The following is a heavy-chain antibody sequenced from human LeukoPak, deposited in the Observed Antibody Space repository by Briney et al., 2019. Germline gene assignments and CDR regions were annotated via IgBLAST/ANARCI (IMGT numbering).Heavy chain of an antibody. CDR1: GYSISSGYY. Sequence: SETLYLTCAVSGYSISSGYYRGWSRQPPGRGQGWIGSIYHSGSTNYNPSLKSRVTITTDTSKNQFSLKLSSVTAADTAVYYCARLALARFYDSSGYFDYWGQGTLVTVSS. CDR3: ARLALARFYDSSGYFDY. D-gene: IGHD3-22*01. CDR2: IYHSGST. V-gene: IGHV4-38-2*01. J-gene: IGHJ4*02.